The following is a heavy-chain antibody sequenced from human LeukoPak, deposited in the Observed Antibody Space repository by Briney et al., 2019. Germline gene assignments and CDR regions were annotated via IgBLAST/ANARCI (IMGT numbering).Heavy chain of an antibody. D-gene: IGHD1-26*01. Sequence: PSETLSLTCAVYGGSFSGYYWSWIRQPPGKGLEWIAEINHSGSTNYNPSLKSRVTISVDTSKNQFSLKLSSVTAADTAVYYCARGPFIVGATLDYWGQGTLVTVSS. CDR2: INHSGST. CDR3: ARGPFIVGATLDY. V-gene: IGHV4-34*01. CDR1: GGSFSGYY. J-gene: IGHJ4*02.